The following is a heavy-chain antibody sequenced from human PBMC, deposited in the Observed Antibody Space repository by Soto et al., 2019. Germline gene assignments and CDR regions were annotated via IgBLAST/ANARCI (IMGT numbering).Heavy chain of an antibody. CDR1: GFTFSSYW. V-gene: IGHV3-74*01. D-gene: IGHD6-13*01. CDR2: INSDGSST. CDR3: ARDVAPSSSWCAYYFDY. J-gene: IGHJ4*02. Sequence: EVQLVESGGGLVQPGGSLRLSCAASGFTFSSYWMHWVRQAPGKGLVWVSRINSDGSSTSYADSVKGRFTISRDNAKNTLYLQMNSLRAEDTAVYYCARDVAPSSSWCAYYFDYWGQGTLVTGSS.